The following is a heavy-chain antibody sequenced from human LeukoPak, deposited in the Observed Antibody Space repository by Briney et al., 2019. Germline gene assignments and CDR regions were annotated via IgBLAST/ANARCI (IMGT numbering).Heavy chain of an antibody. CDR3: ARSREATAGPFDY. Sequence: GASVKVSCKASGYTFTSYYMHWVRQAPGQGLEWMGIINPSGGSTSYAQKFQGRVTMTRDTSTSTVYMELSRLRSDDTAVYHCARSREATAGPFDYWGQGTLVTVSS. CDR2: INPSGGST. D-gene: IGHD6-13*01. J-gene: IGHJ4*02. V-gene: IGHV1-46*01. CDR1: GYTFTSYY.